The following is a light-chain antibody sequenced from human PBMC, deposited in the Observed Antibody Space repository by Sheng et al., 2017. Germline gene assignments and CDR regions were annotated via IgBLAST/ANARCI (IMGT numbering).Light chain of an antibody. CDR3: QEYASYSWT. CDR2: KAS. CDR1: QSISGW. J-gene: IGKJ1*01. V-gene: IGKV1-5*03. Sequence: DIQMTQSPSTLSASVGDRVTITCRASQSISGWLVWYQQKPGRAPKLLIYKASSLESGVPSRFSGSGSGTEFTLTISSLHPDDVATYYCQEYASYSWTFGQGTKVEIK.